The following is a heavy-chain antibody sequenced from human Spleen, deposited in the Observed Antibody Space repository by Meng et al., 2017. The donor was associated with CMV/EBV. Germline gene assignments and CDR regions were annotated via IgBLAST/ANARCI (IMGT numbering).Heavy chain of an antibody. J-gene: IGHJ5*02. CDR1: GGSISTNSYY. CDR3: ARDRRLQWFYH. Sequence: CTVSGGSISTNSYYWGWIRQPPGKGLEWIGSIYYSGGTYYNPSLKSRVTISVDTSKNQVSLRVTSVTAADTAVYYCARDRRLQWFYHWGQGTLVTVSS. D-gene: IGHD2-21*02. CDR2: IYYSGGT. V-gene: IGHV4-39*07.